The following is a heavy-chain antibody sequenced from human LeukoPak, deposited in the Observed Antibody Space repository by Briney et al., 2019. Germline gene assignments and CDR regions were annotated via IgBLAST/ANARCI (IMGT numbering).Heavy chain of an antibody. Sequence: GGSLRLSCTTSGFTFRDYAMSWVRQAPGKGLEWLGFIRSKNFGGTTDYAASVTGRITISRDDSQSIVYLQMNGLKTEDTAVYYCTRPVAGYFFEYWGQGTLVTVSS. CDR3: TRPVAGYFFEY. CDR2: IRSKNFGGTT. J-gene: IGHJ4*02. V-gene: IGHV3-49*04. CDR1: GFTFRDYA. D-gene: IGHD6-19*01.